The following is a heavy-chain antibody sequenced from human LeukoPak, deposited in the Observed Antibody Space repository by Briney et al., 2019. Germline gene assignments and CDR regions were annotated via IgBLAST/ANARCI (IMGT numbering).Heavy chain of an antibody. CDR2: ISGSGGST. D-gene: IGHD5-12*01. Sequence: PGGSLRLSCAASGFTFSSYAMSWVRQAPGKGLEWVSAISGSGGSTYYADSVKGRFTISRDNSKNTLYLQMNSLRAEDTAVYYCAKDRGRYSGYDYADCWGQGTLVTVSS. CDR1: GFTFSSYA. CDR3: AKDRGRYSGYDYADC. J-gene: IGHJ4*02. V-gene: IGHV3-23*01.